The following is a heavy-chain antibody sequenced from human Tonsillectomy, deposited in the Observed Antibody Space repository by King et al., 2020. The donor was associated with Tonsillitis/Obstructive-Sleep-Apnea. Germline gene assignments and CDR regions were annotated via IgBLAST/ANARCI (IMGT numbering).Heavy chain of an antibody. CDR2: IWYDGSYK. CDR3: ARDSNSGSFNFDY. CDR1: GFTFSRWT. J-gene: IGHJ4*02. Sequence: VQLVESGGGVVQPGRSQRLSFETSGFTFSRWTIHWVRQAPGKWLEWVAVIWYDGSYKYYGDSVKGRFTISRDSSKNTVYLQMNTLRAEDTAVYYCARDSNSGSFNFDYWGQGTLVTVSS. V-gene: IGHV3-33*01. D-gene: IGHD3-10*01.